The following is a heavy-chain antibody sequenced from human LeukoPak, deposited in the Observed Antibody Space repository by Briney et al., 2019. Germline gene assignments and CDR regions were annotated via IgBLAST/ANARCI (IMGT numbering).Heavy chain of an antibody. CDR1: GYTFTSYY. Sequence: ASVKVSCKASGYTFTSYYMHWVRQAPGQGLEWMGIINPSGGSTSYAQKFQGRVTMTRGTSTSTVYMELSSLRSEDMAVYYCARDSHTIFGVVTLGPSRYYYYMDVWGKGTTVTVSS. J-gene: IGHJ6*03. V-gene: IGHV1-46*01. CDR2: INPSGGST. CDR3: ARDSHTIFGVVTLGPSRYYYYMDV. D-gene: IGHD3-3*01.